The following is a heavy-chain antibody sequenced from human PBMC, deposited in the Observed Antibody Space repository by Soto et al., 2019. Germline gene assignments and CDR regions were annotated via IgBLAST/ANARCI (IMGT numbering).Heavy chain of an antibody. CDR2: IRNKRNSYTT. J-gene: IGHJ5*02. V-gene: IGHV3-72*01. D-gene: IGHD5-12*01. CDR3: ARVGRDGYIRP. CDR1: GFTFSDHY. Sequence: EEQLVESGGGLVQPGGSLRLSCAASGFTFSDHYMDWVRQAPGKGLEWVARIRNKRNSYTTQYAASVKGRFTISRDDSEDSLYLQMNRLKAEDTAVYFCARVGRDGYIRPWGQGTVVSVSS.